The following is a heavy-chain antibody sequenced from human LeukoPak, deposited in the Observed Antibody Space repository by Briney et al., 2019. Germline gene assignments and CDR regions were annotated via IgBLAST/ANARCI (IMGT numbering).Heavy chain of an antibody. D-gene: IGHD3-10*01. V-gene: IGHV4-38-2*02. CDR2: IYHSGST. CDR1: GYSISSGYY. CDR3: AREPRITMVRGRWAFDI. J-gene: IGHJ3*02. Sequence: PSETLSLTCAVSGYSISSGYYWGWIRQPPGKGLEWIGSIYHSGSTYYNPSLKSRVTISVDTSKNQFSLKLSSVTAADTAVYYCAREPRITMVRGRWAFDIWGQGTMVTVSS.